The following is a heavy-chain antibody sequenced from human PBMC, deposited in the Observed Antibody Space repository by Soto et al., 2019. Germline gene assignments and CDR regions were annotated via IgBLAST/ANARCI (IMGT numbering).Heavy chain of an antibody. V-gene: IGHV4-59*08. J-gene: IGHJ4*02. CDR3: ARPYGAAATGTPLDY. CDR2: ICNTGNT. D-gene: IGHD1-1*01. Sequence: PSETLSLTCTVSGGSIRSYCWTWIRQPPGEGLESIGCICNTGNTNYNPSLKSRVTISIDTSKNQFSLKLTSVTAADTAVYYCARPYGAAATGTPLDYWAREPWSPSPQ. CDR1: GGSIRSYC.